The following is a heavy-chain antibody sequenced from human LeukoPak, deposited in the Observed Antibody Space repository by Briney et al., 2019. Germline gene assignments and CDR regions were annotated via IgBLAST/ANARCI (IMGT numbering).Heavy chain of an antibody. CDR2: ITHSGAT. J-gene: IGHJ4*02. D-gene: IGHD4-17*01. CDR3: TWMGTVRTVDF. V-gene: IGHV3-15*01. Sequence: PGGSLRLSCVVSGLVFNDAWMSWVRQVPGKGLEWVGRITHSGATDYAAPVKGRFTISRDNSKSTFYLQMNSLETDDTAMYYCTWMGTVRTVDFWGQGTLVTVSS. CDR1: GLVFNDAW.